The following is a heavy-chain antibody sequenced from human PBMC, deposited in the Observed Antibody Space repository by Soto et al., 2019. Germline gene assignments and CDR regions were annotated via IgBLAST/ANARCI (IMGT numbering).Heavy chain of an antibody. CDR1: GFTFSDYY. Sequence: GGSLRLSCAASGFTFSDYYMSWIRQAPGKGLEWVSYISSSGSTIYYADSVKGRFTISRDNAKNSLYLQMNSLRAEDTAVYYCAITPSRWAEYQLLRFDYWGQGTLVTVSS. D-gene: IGHD2-2*01. J-gene: IGHJ4*02. CDR2: ISSSGSTI. V-gene: IGHV3-11*01. CDR3: AITPSRWAEYQLLRFDY.